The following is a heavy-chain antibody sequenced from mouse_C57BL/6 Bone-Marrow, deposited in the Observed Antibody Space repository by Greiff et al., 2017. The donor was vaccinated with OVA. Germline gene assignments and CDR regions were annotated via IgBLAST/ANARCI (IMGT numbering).Heavy chain of an antibody. V-gene: IGHV1-80*01. D-gene: IGHD1-1*01. CDR2: IYPGDGDT. J-gene: IGHJ2*01. CDR3: AREDDYYGSSYVGY. CDR1: GYAFSSYW. Sequence: QVQLQQSGAELVKPGASVKISCKASGYAFSSYWMNWVKQRPGKGLEWIGQIYPGDGDTNYNGKFKGKATLTADKSSSTAYMQLSSLTSEDSAVYFCAREDDYYGSSYVGYWGQGTTLTVSS.